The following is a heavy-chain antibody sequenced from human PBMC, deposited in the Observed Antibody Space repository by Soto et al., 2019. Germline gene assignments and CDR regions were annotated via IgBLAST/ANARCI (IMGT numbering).Heavy chain of an antibody. CDR3: ARNSISKKIDY. D-gene: IGHD3-22*01. V-gene: IGHV4-31*03. Sequence: QVQLQESGPGLVKPSQTLSLTCSVSGGSINSGGYYWTWIRQHPGKGLEWIGNIFYSGSTSYNPSLKSRLTISIDTSKTHFSLKLSSVTAADTAVYYCARNSISKKIDYWCQGTLVTVSS. J-gene: IGHJ4*02. CDR2: IFYSGST. CDR1: GGSINSGGYY.